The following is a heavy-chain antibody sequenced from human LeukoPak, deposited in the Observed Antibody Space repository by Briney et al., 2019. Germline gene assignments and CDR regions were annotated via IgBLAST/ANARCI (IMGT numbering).Heavy chain of an antibody. Sequence: SETLSLTCTVSGGSISSYYWSWIRQPPGKGLEWIGYIYYSGSTNYNPSLKSRVTISVDTSKNQFSLKLSSVTAADTAVYHCARRRDYNWFDPWGQGTLVTVSS. V-gene: IGHV4-59*08. CDR3: ARRRDYNWFDP. CDR2: IYYSGST. J-gene: IGHJ5*02. CDR1: GGSISSYY.